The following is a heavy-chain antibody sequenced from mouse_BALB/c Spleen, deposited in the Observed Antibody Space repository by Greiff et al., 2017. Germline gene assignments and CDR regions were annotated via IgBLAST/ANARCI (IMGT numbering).Heavy chain of an antibody. D-gene: IGHD3-3*01. Sequence: QVQLQQSGAELVKPGASVKLSCKASGYTFTSYYMYWVKQRPGQGLEWIGEINPSNGGTNFNEKFKSKATLTVDKSSSTAYMQLSSLTSEDSAVYYCTRGTVYAMDYWGQGTSVTVSS. CDR1: GYTFTSYY. CDR2: INPSNGGT. V-gene: IGHV1S81*02. J-gene: IGHJ4*01. CDR3: TRGTVYAMDY.